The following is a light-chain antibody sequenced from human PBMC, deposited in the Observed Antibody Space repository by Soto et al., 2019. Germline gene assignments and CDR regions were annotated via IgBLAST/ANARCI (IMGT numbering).Light chain of an antibody. CDR2: LGS. CDR3: LQVLQNPYT. Sequence: DIEMTQSPLSLPVSPGEPASISCRSSGDLQRSHGYSYLDWYLQKPGQSPQRLLYLGSNRASGVHDRFSGSPSGIDFSLKISRLEAEDVGVYSGLQVLQNPYTFGQGTRLEIK. J-gene: IGKJ2*01. CDR1: GDLQRSHGYSY. V-gene: IGKV2-28*01.